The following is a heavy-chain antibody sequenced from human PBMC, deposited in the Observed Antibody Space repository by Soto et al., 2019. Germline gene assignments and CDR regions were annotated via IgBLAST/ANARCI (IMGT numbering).Heavy chain of an antibody. CDR3: VSGWRVNCGVDCYTFQH. CDR2: ITYDGSKK. Sequence: QVHLVESGGGVVQPGRSLRLSCTASGFIFSNSGMHWVRQVPGKGLEWMAGITYDGSKKYYAHSVKGGFTVSRDNPKNTLFLKMASLREKETVVYYCVSGWRVNCGVDCYTFQHWGQAPWSPSPQ. D-gene: IGHD2-21*02. CDR1: GFIFSNSG. J-gene: IGHJ1*01. V-gene: IGHV3-30*03.